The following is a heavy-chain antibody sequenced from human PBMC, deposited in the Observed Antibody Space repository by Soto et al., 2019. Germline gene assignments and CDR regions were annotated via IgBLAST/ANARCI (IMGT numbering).Heavy chain of an antibody. V-gene: IGHV3-53*01. Sequence: EVQLVESGGGLIQPGGSLRLSCAASGFTVSSNYMSWVRQAPGKGLEWVSLIYSGGSTYYADSVKGRFTISRDSSKNTLYLQMISLRAEDTAVYYCARVECSNGVCYAAYWGQGTLVTVSS. D-gene: IGHD2-8*01. J-gene: IGHJ4*02. CDR2: IYSGGST. CDR1: GFTVSSNY. CDR3: ARVECSNGVCYAAY.